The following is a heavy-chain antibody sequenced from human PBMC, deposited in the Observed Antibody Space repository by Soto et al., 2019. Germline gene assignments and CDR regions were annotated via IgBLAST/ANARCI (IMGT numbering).Heavy chain of an antibody. D-gene: IGHD4-17*01. Sequence: EVQLVESGGGLVQPGGSLRLSCTDSGFTFSSNWMHWVRQGAGKGLVWVSGIKRDGSGTTYADSVKGRFTISCDNAKKGLYVQMDSLRAEHTAVYYCARAALFNYGGNSGFDYWGQGPLVTVCS. CDR2: IKRDGSGT. CDR3: ARAALFNYGGNSGFDY. CDR1: GFTFSSNW. V-gene: IGHV3-74*01. J-gene: IGHJ4*02.